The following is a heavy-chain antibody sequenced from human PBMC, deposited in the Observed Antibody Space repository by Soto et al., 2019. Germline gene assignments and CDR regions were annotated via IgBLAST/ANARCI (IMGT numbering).Heavy chain of an antibody. J-gene: IGHJ3*02. CDR3: ARDSAAAGTGNAFDI. Sequence: QVQLVESGGGVVQPGRSLRLSCAASGFAFSSYGMHWVRQAPGKGLEWVAVIWYDGSNKYYADSVKGRFTISRDNSKNTLYLQMNSLRAEDTAVYYCARDSAAAGTGNAFDIRGQGTMVTVSS. D-gene: IGHD6-13*01. V-gene: IGHV3-33*01. CDR1: GFAFSSYG. CDR2: IWYDGSNK.